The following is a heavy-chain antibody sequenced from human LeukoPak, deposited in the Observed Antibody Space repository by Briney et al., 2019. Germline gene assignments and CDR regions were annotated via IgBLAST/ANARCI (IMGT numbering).Heavy chain of an antibody. CDR2: MKDDGNEI. Sequence: QPGGSLRLSCTASGFTFKNYRMTWVRQAPGKGLEWVASMKDDGNEIQYVDSAKGRFTISRDNAKNSLYLQMNNLRAEDTAVYYCARNRATNDYWGQGTLVTVSS. D-gene: IGHD1-26*01. CDR3: ARNRATNDY. J-gene: IGHJ4*02. CDR1: GFTFKNYR. V-gene: IGHV3-7*01.